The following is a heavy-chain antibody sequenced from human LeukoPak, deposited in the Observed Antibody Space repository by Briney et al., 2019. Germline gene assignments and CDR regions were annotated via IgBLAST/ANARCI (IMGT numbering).Heavy chain of an antibody. CDR1: GFIFSSHA. D-gene: IGHD3-10*01. Sequence: GGSLRLSCAVSGFIFSSHAMSWVRQAPGKGLEWVSSISGSGGSTYYADSVKGRFTISRDNSKNTLYLQLNSLRAEDTAVYYCVSTDYGSGGNWGQGTLVTVSS. J-gene: IGHJ4*02. CDR3: VSTDYGSGGN. V-gene: IGHV3-23*01. CDR2: ISGSGGST.